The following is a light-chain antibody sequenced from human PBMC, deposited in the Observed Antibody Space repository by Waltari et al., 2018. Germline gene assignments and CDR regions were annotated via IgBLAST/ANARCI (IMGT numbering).Light chain of an antibody. V-gene: IGKV1-5*01. J-gene: IGKJ2*01. CDR3: QRYNSEPLYT. Sequence: DIQMTQSPSSLSASVGDRVTIKCRASQSIDYWLAWYQQRPGKAPKLLIHKISTFQSGVPSRFSGSGSGTEFTLTIASLQPDDFATYYCQRYNSEPLYTFGQVTRVEIK. CDR1: QSIDYW. CDR2: KIS.